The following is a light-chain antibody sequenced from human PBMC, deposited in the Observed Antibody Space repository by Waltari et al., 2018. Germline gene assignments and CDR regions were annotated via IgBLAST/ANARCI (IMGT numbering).Light chain of an antibody. CDR1: ASNIGNSY. CDR3: GTWDNTLSAV. CDR2: GND. J-gene: IGLJ2*01. V-gene: IGLV1-51*02. Sequence: QSVLTQPPSVSAAPGQKVTISCSGSASNIGNSYVSWYQQFPGAAPKVLIYGNDKRTTGMPDRFSGSKSGTSATLDITGLQTGDEADYYCGTWDNTLSAVFGGGTKVTVL.